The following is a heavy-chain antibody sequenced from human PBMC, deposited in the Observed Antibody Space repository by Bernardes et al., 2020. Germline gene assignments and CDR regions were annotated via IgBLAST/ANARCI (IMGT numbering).Heavy chain of an antibody. CDR3: ARDCSTTTCYDY. CDR1: GFTFRSYS. CDR2: ISSSSRYI. D-gene: IGHD2-2*01. J-gene: IGHJ4*02. V-gene: IGHV3-21*01. Sequence: VGSLRLSCAASGFTFRSYSMNWVRQAPGKGLEWVSSISSSSRYIYYADSLKGRFTISRDNAKNSLYLQVSSLRAEDTAVYYCARDCSTTTCYDYWGQGTLVTVSS.